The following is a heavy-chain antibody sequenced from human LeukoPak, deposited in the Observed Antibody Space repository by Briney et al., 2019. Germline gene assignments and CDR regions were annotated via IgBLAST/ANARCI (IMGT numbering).Heavy chain of an antibody. J-gene: IGHJ4*02. CDR1: GGTFSSYA. Sequence: SVKVFCKASGGTFSSYAISWARQAPGQGLEWMGGIIPIFGTANYAQKFQGRVTITADKSTSTAYMELSSLRSEDTAVYYCARDRGSSSYDYWGQGTLVTVSS. CDR2: IIPIFGTA. CDR3: ARDRGSSSYDY. D-gene: IGHD6-13*01. V-gene: IGHV1-69*06.